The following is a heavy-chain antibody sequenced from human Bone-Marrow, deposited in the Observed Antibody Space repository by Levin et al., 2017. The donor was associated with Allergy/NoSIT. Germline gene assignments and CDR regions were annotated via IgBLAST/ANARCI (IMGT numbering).Heavy chain of an antibody. J-gene: IGHJ4*02. CDR3: VARASAAYILYYFDH. V-gene: IGHV3-23*01. CDR2: ISGSGDDT. CDR1: GITFTTSA. D-gene: IGHD2-15*01. Sequence: GGSLRLSCAASGITFTTSAMFWVRQAPGKGLEWVSAISGSGDDTSHADSVKGRFSISRDNSKNTLYLQMDSLSAEDTAVYYCVARASAAYILYYFDHWGQGTLVTVSS.